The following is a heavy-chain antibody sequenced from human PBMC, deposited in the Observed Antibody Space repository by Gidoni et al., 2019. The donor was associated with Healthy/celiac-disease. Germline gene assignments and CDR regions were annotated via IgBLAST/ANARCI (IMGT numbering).Heavy chain of an antibody. D-gene: IGHD6-25*01. Sequence: QVQLQESGPGLVKPSQTLSLTCTVSGGSISSGSYYWSWIRQPAGKGLEWIGRIYTSGSTNYNPSLKSRGTRSVDTSKNQFSLKLSSVTAADTAVYYCARGVAAVRVDPWGQGTLVTVSS. J-gene: IGHJ5*02. CDR3: ARGVAAVRVDP. CDR2: IYTSGST. CDR1: GGSISSGSYY. V-gene: IGHV4-61*02.